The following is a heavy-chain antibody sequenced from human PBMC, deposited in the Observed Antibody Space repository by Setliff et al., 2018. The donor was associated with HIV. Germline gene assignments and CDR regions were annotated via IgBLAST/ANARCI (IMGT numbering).Heavy chain of an antibody. V-gene: IGHV5-51*01. D-gene: IGHD5-18*01. Sequence: GESLKISCQASGYSFTTLWIAWVRQVPGKGLEWMGIIYPVDSDTRYSPSFQGQVTISADKSISTAYLQWSSLKASDTAMYYCARQSGYSYGPNAVWYFDLWGRGTLVTVSS. CDR1: GYSFTTLW. CDR2: IYPVDSDT. J-gene: IGHJ2*01. CDR3: ARQSGYSYGPNAVWYFDL.